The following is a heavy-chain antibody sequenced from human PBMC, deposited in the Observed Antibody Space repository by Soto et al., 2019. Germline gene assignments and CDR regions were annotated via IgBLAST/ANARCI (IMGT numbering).Heavy chain of an antibody. D-gene: IGHD2-15*01. CDR1: GFTFSSYW. CDR3: ARENRGGQTNCFDP. J-gene: IGHJ5*02. V-gene: IGHV3-7*01. CDR2: IKQDGSEK. Sequence: EVQLVESGGGLVQPGGSLRLSCAASGFTFSSYWMSWVRQAPGKGLEWVANIKQDGSEKYYVDSVKGRFTISRDNAKNSLDLQMNSLRAEDTAVYYCARENRGGQTNCFDPWGQGTLVTVSS.